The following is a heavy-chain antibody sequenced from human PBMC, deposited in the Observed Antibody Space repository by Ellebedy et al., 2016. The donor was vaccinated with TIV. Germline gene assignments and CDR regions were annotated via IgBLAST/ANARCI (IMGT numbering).Heavy chain of an antibody. D-gene: IGHD3-9*01. CDR3: VKDGRVLRYFQWHSAPDY. J-gene: IGHJ4*02. CDR1: GFTFSGDA. CDR2: INGNGQTT. V-gene: IGHV3-64D*06. Sequence: GESLKISCSASGFTFSGDAMHWVRQAQGKGLEYVSAINGNGQTTYYADSVKGRFTISRDNSKNTLFLQMSSLRAEDTAVYYCVKDGRVLRYFQWHSAPDYWGPGTLVTVSS.